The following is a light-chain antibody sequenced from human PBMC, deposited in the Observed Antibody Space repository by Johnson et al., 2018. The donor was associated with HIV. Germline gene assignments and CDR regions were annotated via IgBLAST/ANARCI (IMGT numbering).Light chain of an antibody. Sequence: QSVLTQSPSVSAAPGQKVTISCSGSSSNIGNNYISWYQQFPGTAPKLLIYENNKRPSGIPDRFSGSKSGTSATLDITGLQTGDEADYYCGTWDNSLSAGGVFGTGTKVNVL. CDR2: ENN. V-gene: IGLV1-51*02. J-gene: IGLJ1*01. CDR1: SSNIGNNY. CDR3: GTWDNSLSAGGV.